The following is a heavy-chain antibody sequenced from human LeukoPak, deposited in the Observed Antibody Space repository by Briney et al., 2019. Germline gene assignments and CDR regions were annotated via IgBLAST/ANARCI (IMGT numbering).Heavy chain of an antibody. CDR3: AKPRQQVGATLYYFDY. CDR2: IKQDESEK. CDR1: GFTFSSYW. J-gene: IGHJ4*02. V-gene: IGHV3-7*01. D-gene: IGHD1-26*01. Sequence: GGSLRLSCVASGFTFSSYWMAWVRQAPGKGLEWVANIKQDESEKNYVDPVKGRFTISRDNSKNTLYLQMNSLRAEDTAVHYCAKPRQQVGATLYYFDYWGQGTLVTVSS.